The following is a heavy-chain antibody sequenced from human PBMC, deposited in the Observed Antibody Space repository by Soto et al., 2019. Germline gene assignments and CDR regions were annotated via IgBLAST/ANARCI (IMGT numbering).Heavy chain of an antibody. V-gene: IGHV1-58*02. Sequence: SVKVSCKASGYTFTSYGISWVRQARGQRLEWIGWIVVGSGNTNYAQKFQERVTITRDMSTSTAYMELSSLRSEDTAVYYCAAGGYSYGYYYYGMDVWGQGPTVTVSS. CDR2: IVVGSGNT. J-gene: IGHJ6*02. D-gene: IGHD5-18*01. CDR3: AAGGYSYGYYYYGMDV. CDR1: GYTFTSYG.